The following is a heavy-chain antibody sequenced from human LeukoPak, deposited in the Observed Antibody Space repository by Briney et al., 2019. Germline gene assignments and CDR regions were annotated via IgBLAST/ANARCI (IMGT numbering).Heavy chain of an antibody. J-gene: IGHJ4*02. V-gene: IGHV1-24*01. Sequence: ASVKVSCKVSGYTLTELSMHWVRQAPGKGLEWMGGFDPENGETVYAQKFQGRVTMTTDTSTSTAYMELRSLRSDDTAVYYCARDLYYDSSGSVNFDYWGQGTLVTVSS. CDR2: FDPENGET. CDR1: GYTLTELS. D-gene: IGHD3-22*01. CDR3: ARDLYYDSSGSVNFDY.